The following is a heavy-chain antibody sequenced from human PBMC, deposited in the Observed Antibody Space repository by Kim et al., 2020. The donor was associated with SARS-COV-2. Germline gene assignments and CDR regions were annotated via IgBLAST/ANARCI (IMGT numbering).Heavy chain of an antibody. V-gene: IGHV1-69*04. CDR2: IIPILGIA. Sequence: SVKVSCKASGGTFSSYAISWVRQAPGQGLEWMGRIIPILGIANYAQKSQGRVTITADKSTSTAYMELSSLRSEDTAVYYCARDRGEPDGDWQYNWFDPWGQGTLVTVSS. CDR1: GGTFSSYA. CDR3: ARDRGEPDGDWQYNWFDP. D-gene: IGHD2-21*02. J-gene: IGHJ5*02.